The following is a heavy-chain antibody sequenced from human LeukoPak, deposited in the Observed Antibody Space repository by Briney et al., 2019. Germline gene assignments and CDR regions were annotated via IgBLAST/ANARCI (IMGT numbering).Heavy chain of an antibody. Sequence: SETLSLTCTVSGGSISNSNYYWGWVRQPPGKGLEWIGTIYYSGNTYYTPSLKSRVTISVDTSKNQFSLRLGSVTAADTAVYFCMRHEEEDGYNAKPFDFWGQGTLVTVSS. CDR1: GGSISNSNYY. CDR2: IYYSGNT. V-gene: IGHV4-39*01. CDR3: MRHEEEDGYNAKPFDF. J-gene: IGHJ4*02. D-gene: IGHD5-24*01.